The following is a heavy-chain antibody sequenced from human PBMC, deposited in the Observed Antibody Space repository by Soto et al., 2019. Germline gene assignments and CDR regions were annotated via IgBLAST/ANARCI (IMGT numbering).Heavy chain of an antibody. CDR2: IIPIFGTA. Sequence: SVKVSCKASGGTFSNYGVNWVRQAPGQGLEWMGGIIPIFGTANYAQKFRGRVTITADDSTRTAYMELSSLRSEDTAVYYCARDGTLYDSSAYYYLYWGQGTLGTVPQ. J-gene: IGHJ4*02. V-gene: IGHV1-69*13. CDR1: GGTFSNYG. CDR3: ARDGTLYDSSAYYYLY. D-gene: IGHD3-22*01.